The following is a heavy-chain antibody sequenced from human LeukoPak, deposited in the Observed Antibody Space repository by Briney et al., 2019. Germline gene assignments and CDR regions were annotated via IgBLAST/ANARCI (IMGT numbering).Heavy chain of an antibody. D-gene: IGHD1-26*01. CDR2: IKQDSGEI. CDR1: GFTFSSYW. V-gene: IGHV3-7*01. CDR3: ARDKIVGPTRFDY. Sequence: LTGGSLRLSCVASGFTFSSYWMSWVRHAPGKGPEWVANIKQDSGEIYYVDSVKGRFTISRDNAKNSLYLQMNSLRAEDTAVYYCARDKIVGPTRFDYWGQGSLVTVSS. J-gene: IGHJ4*02.